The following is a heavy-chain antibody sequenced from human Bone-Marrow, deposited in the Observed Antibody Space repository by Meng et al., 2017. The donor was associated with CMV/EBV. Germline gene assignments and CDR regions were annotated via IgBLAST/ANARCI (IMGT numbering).Heavy chain of an antibody. Sequence: ASVKVSCKASGYTFTSYYMHWVRQAPGQGLEWMGWINPNSGGTNYAQNFQGRVTMSSDTSISTAYMELSRLRSDDTAVYYCARAHYYYNMDVWGQGITVTVSS. CDR2: INPNSGGT. J-gene: IGHJ6*02. CDR1: GYTFTSYY. V-gene: IGHV1-2*02. CDR3: ARAHYYYNMDV.